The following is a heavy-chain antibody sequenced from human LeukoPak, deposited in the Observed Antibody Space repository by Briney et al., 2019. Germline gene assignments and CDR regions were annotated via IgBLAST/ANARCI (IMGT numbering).Heavy chain of an antibody. V-gene: IGHV4-59*08. Sequence: PSETLSLTCTVSGGSISSYYWSWIRQPPGKGLEWIGYIYYSGSTNYNPSLKSRVTISVDTSKNQFSLKLTSVTAADTAVYYCASERRYSSGRWDYYFDYWGQGTLVTVSS. D-gene: IGHD6-19*01. CDR2: IYYSGST. CDR1: GGSISSYY. J-gene: IGHJ4*02. CDR3: ASERRYSSGRWDYYFDY.